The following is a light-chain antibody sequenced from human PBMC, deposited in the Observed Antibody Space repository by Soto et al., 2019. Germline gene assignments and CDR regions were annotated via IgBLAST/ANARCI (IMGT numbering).Light chain of an antibody. CDR1: QSVSSY. CDR3: QQRSNWLMYT. CDR2: DAS. J-gene: IGKJ2*01. Sequence: EIVLTQSPATLSLSPGERATLSCRASQSVSSYLAWYQQKPGQAPRLLIYDASNRATGIPARFSGSGSGTDFTLTISILEPEDFAVYYCQQRSNWLMYTFGQGTKLEIK. V-gene: IGKV3-11*01.